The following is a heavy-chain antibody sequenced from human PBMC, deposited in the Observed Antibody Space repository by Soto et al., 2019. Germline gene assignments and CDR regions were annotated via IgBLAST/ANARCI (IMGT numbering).Heavy chain of an antibody. D-gene: IGHD1-26*01. CDR1: GFTFSSYG. V-gene: IGHV3-33*01. Sequence: PGGSLRLSCAASGFTFSSYGMHWVRQAPGKGLEWVAVIWYDGSNKYYADSVKGRFTISRDNSKNTLYLQMNSLRAEDTAVYYFFYLAKYYYHFMDFWGQGTSVTVS. CDR3: FYLAKYYYHFMDF. J-gene: IGHJ6*03. CDR2: IWYDGSNK.